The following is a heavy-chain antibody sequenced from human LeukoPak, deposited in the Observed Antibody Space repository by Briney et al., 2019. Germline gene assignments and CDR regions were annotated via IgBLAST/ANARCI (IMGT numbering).Heavy chain of an antibody. V-gene: IGHV4-39*07. D-gene: IGHD6-19*01. Sequence: SETLSLTCTVSGGSISSYIYYWGWIRQPPGKGREWIGSTYESGSPYYNPSLKRRVTISVDTSKHQFSLKLSSVTAADTAVYYCARDQCPTFRWGQQCWFDPWGQGTLVTVSS. CDR1: GGSISSYIYY. CDR3: ARDQCPTFRWGQQCWFDP. CDR2: TYESGSP. J-gene: IGHJ5*01.